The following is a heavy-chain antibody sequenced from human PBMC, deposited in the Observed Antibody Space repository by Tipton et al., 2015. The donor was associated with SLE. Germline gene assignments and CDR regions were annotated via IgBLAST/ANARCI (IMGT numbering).Heavy chain of an antibody. CDR2: IYYSGST. CDR3: ARDYSPEAYFDY. J-gene: IGHJ4*02. Sequence: TLSLTCTVSAGSISSYYWSWIWQPPGKGLEWIGDIYYSGSTNYNPSLKSRVTISIDTSKNHFSLKVNSVTAADTAVYYCARDYSPEAYFDYWGQGTLVTVSS. D-gene: IGHD6-13*01. V-gene: IGHV4-59*01. CDR1: AGSISSYY.